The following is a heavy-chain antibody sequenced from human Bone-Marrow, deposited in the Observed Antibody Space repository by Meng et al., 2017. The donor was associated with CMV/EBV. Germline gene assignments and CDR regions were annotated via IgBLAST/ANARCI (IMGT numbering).Heavy chain of an antibody. CDR3: ARGPGITIFGVVFYYYGMDV. J-gene: IGHJ6*01. CDR2: INHSGST. V-gene: IGHV4-34*01. D-gene: IGHD3-3*01. CDR1: GGSFSGYY. Sequence: SETLSLTCAVYGGSFSGYYWSWIRQPPGKGLEWIGEINHSGSTNYNPSLKSRVTISVDTSKNQFSLKLSSVTAADTAVYYWARGPGITIFGVVFYYYGMDVWGQGSTVCVDS.